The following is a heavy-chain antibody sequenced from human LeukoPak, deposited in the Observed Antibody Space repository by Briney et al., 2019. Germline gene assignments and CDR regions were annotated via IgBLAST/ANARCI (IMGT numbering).Heavy chain of an antibody. J-gene: IGHJ4*02. CDR2: FNPSGGST. V-gene: IGHV1-46*01. CDR1: GYTFTNYF. D-gene: IGHD6-19*01. Sequence: ASVKVSCKASGYTFTNYFMHWVRQAPGQGLEWMGIFNPSGGSTTYAQKFLSKVTMTGDMSTSTVYMELSSLRSEDTAVYYCATGPGGYSSDWSVGEIDYWGQGTLVTVSS. CDR3: ATGPGGYSSDWSVGEIDY.